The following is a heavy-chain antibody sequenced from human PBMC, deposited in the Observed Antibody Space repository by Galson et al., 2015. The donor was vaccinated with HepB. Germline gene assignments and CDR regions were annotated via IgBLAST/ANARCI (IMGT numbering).Heavy chain of an antibody. V-gene: IGHV3-30-3*01. Sequence: SLRLSCAASGFTFSSYAMHWVRQAPGKGLEWVAVISYDGSNKYYADSVKGRFTISRDNSKNTLYLQMNSLRAEDTAVYYCAKDPLRYFDWLLPDDAFDIWGQGTMVTVSS. CDR3: AKDPLRYFDWLLPDDAFDI. CDR2: ISYDGSNK. D-gene: IGHD3-9*01. CDR1: GFTFSSYA. J-gene: IGHJ3*02.